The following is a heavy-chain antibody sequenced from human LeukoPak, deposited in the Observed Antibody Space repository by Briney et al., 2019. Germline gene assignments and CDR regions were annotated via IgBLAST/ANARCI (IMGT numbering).Heavy chain of an antibody. Sequence: SVKVSCKASGGTFSSYAISWVRQAPGQGLEWMGRIIPILGIANYAQKFQGRVTITADKSTSTAYMELSSLRSGDTAVYYCARDAYSGSYYGRVDYWGQGTLVTVSS. J-gene: IGHJ4*02. CDR3: ARDAYSGSYYGRVDY. CDR1: GGTFSSYA. D-gene: IGHD1-26*01. V-gene: IGHV1-69*04. CDR2: IIPILGIA.